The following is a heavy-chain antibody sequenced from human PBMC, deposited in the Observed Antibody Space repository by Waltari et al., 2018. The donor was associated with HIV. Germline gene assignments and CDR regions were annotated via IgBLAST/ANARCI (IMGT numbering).Heavy chain of an antibody. V-gene: IGHV5-51*01. Sequence: EVQLVQSGAEVKKPGESLKISCKGSGYSFTSYWLGWVRHKPGKGLEWMGIIYPGDSDTRYSPSFQGQVTISADKSISTAYLQWSSLKASDTAMYYCATHPYSGYDGGLPDYWGQGTLVTISS. D-gene: IGHD5-12*01. CDR2: IYPGDSDT. CDR1: GYSFTSYW. J-gene: IGHJ4*02. CDR3: ATHPYSGYDGGLPDY.